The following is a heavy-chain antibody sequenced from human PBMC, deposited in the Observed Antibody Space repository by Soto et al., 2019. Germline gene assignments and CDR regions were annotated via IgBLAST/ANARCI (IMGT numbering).Heavy chain of an antibody. CDR2: IHYTGRT. Sequence: SETLSLTCSVSGGSINSGAYYWSWIRHYPGKGREWIGYIHYTGRTYYNPSLESRATISVDTSKKHFSLKLSSVTAADTAVYYCARVSATGTRWFEPWGQGTLVTVSS. CDR1: GGSINSGAYY. J-gene: IGHJ5*02. D-gene: IGHD6-13*01. CDR3: ARVSATGTRWFEP. V-gene: IGHV4-31*03.